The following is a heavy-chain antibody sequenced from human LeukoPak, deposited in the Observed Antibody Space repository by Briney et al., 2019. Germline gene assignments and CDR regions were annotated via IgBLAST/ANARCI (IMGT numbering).Heavy chain of an antibody. CDR3: ARGRRVRGPRGWFDP. J-gene: IGHJ5*02. V-gene: IGHV1-2*02. D-gene: IGHD3-10*01. CDR2: INPNSGGT. CDR1: GYTFTGYY. Sequence: ASVKVSCKASGYTFTGYYMHWVRQAPGQGLEWMGWINPNSGGTNYAQKFQGRVTMTRDTSISTAYMELSRLRSDDTAVYYCARGRRVRGPRGWFDPWGQGTLVTVSS.